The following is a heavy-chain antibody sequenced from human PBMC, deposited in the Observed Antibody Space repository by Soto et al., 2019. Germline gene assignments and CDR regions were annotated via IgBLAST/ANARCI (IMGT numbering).Heavy chain of an antibody. CDR1: GYTFTSYY. V-gene: IGHV1-46*01. CDR3: ERAEQNGNGPYDFSYCMDV. Sequence: ASVKVSCKASGYTFTSYYMHWVRQAPGQGLEWMGIINPSGGSTSYAQKFQGRVTITRDTSTSTVYMELSSKKSEDMALYYCERAEQNGNGPYDFSYCMDVWGQGTTVTVSS. D-gene: IGHD3-3*01. J-gene: IGHJ6*02. CDR2: INPSGGST.